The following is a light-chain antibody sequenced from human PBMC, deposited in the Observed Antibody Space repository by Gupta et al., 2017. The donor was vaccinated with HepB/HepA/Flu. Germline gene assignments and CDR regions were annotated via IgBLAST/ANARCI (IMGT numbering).Light chain of an antibody. Sequence: DIQMTQSPSPLSASIGDTVTITCRASRNIKSSLNWYQQRPGKAPKLLIYAASALQSGVPSKFSGDGSGTTFTLTISELQPEDFATYYCQQRDNAPGSFGQGTKLEIK. CDR1: RNIKSS. J-gene: IGKJ2*04. CDR2: AAS. CDR3: QQRDNAPGS. V-gene: IGKV1-39*01.